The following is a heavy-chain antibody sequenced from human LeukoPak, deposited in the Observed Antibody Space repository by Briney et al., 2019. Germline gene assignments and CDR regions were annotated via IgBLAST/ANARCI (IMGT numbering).Heavy chain of an antibody. CDR3: ARSYCSGTSCLTYDY. CDR1: GFTFSSYS. J-gene: IGHJ4*02. V-gene: IGHV3-21*01. CDR2: ISSSSSYI. D-gene: IGHD2-2*01. Sequence: GSLRLSCAASGFTFSSYSMNWVRQAPGKGLEWVSSISSSSSYIYYADSVKGRFTISRDNAKNSLYLQMNSLRAEDTAVYYCARSYCSGTSCLTYDYWGQGTLVTVSS.